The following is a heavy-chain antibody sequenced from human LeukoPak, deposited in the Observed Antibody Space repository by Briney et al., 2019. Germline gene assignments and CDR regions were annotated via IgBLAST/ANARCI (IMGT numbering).Heavy chain of an antibody. CDR3: AKRGVVIRVILVGFHKEAYYFDS. D-gene: IGHD3-22*01. Sequence: GGSLRLSCAASGITLSNYGMSWVRQAPGKGLEWVAGISGSGGGTNYADSVKGRFTISRDSPKNTLYLQMNSLRAEDTAVYFCAKRGVVIRVILVGFHKEAYYFDSWGQGALVTVSS. CDR1: GITLSNYG. V-gene: IGHV3-23*01. J-gene: IGHJ4*02. CDR2: ISGSGGGT.